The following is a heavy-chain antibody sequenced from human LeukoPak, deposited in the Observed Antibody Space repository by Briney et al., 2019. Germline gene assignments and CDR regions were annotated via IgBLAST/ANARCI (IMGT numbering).Heavy chain of an antibody. D-gene: IGHD6-19*01. CDR2: ISGSRGTT. CDR1: GFTFSNYA. Sequence: GGSLRLSCAASGFTFSNYAMSWVRQAPGKGLEWVSGISGSRGTTYYADSVKGRLTISRDNSKNTLYLQMNSLRADDTAVYYCAKERTGGWPLDLWGQGTLVTVSS. CDR3: AKERTGGWPLDL. J-gene: IGHJ4*02. V-gene: IGHV3-23*01.